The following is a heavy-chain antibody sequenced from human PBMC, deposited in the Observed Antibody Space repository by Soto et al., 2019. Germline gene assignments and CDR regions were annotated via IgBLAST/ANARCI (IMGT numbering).Heavy chain of an antibody. CDR2: MNPNGVNT. CDR1: GYTFTSYD. D-gene: IGHD4-17*01. J-gene: IGHJ4*02. Sequence: QVQLVQSGAEVKKPGASVKVSCKASGYTFTSYDINWARQATGKGLEWMGWMNPNGVNTGNAQKFQGRVTMTRNTSISRAYTELSSLRSEDTAVYYWARTLYGDNVDYWGQGTLVTVSS. V-gene: IGHV1-8*01. CDR3: ARTLYGDNVDY.